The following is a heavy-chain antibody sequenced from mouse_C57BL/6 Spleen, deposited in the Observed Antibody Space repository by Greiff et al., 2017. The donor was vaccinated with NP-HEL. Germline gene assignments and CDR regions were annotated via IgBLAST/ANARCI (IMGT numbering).Heavy chain of an antibody. CDR3: ARQYGNYGFNWYFDV. V-gene: IGHV1-72*01. D-gene: IGHD2-10*02. CDR2: IDPNSGGT. Sequence: QVQLQQPGAELVKPGASVKLSCKASGYTFTSYWMHWVKQRPGRGLEWIGRIDPNSGGTKYNEKFKSKATLTVDKPSSTAYMQLSSLTSEDSAVYDCARQYGNYGFNWYFDVWGTGTTVTVSS. CDR1: GYTFTSYW. J-gene: IGHJ1*03.